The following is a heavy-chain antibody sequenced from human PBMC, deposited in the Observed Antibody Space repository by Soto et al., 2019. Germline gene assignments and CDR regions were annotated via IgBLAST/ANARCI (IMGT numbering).Heavy chain of an antibody. CDR1: GFTFSSYS. CDR2: ISSSSSYI. J-gene: IGHJ4*02. D-gene: IGHD3-10*01. Sequence: GGSLRLSCAASGFTFSSYSMNWVRQAPGKGLEWVSSISSSSSYIYYADSVKGRFTISRDNAKNSLYLQMNSLRAEDTAIYYCAKKVNYGSGSQYFDYWGQGTLVTVSS. CDR3: AKKVNYGSGSQYFDY. V-gene: IGHV3-21*04.